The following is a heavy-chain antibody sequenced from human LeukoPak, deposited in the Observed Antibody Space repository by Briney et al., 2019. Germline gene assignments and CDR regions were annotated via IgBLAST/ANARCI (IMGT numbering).Heavy chain of an antibody. J-gene: IGHJ4*02. CDR1: GFTFSSYS. CDR2: ISSSSSYI. Sequence: GGSLRLSCAASGFTFSSYSINWVRQAPGKGLEWVSSISSSSSYIYYADSVKCRFTISRDNAKNSLYLQMNSLRAEDTAVYYCARDHSSGPDYWGQGTLVTVSS. D-gene: IGHD3-22*01. CDR3: ARDHSSGPDY. V-gene: IGHV3-21*01.